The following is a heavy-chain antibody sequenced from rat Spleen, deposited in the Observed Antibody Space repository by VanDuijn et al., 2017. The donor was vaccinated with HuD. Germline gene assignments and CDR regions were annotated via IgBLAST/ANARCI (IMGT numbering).Heavy chain of an antibody. J-gene: IGHJ2*01. D-gene: IGHD2-1*01. V-gene: IGHV5S10*01. CDR3: TRDSDIPTYFFDY. CDR1: GFTFSDYN. Sequence: EVQLVESGGNLVQPGRSLKLSCAASGFTFSDYNMAWVRQAPKKGLEWVATIIYDGSRTYYRDSVKGRFTISRDNAKSTLYLQMNSLRSEDTATYYCTRDSDIPTYFFDYWGQGVMVTVSS. CDR2: IIYDGSRT.